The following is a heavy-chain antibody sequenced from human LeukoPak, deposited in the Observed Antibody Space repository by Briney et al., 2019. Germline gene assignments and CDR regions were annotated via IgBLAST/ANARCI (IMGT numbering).Heavy chain of an antibody. Sequence: SGGSLRLSCAASGFTVSSNFMSWVRQAPGKGLEWVSLIYSGGSTYYTDSVKGRFTISRDNSKNTLYLQMSSLRVEDTAVYYCVNYNCGGDCYPPWGQGTLVTVSS. CDR1: GFTVSSNF. CDR2: IYSGGST. CDR3: VNYNCGGDCYPP. D-gene: IGHD2-21*02. J-gene: IGHJ5*02. V-gene: IGHV3-53*05.